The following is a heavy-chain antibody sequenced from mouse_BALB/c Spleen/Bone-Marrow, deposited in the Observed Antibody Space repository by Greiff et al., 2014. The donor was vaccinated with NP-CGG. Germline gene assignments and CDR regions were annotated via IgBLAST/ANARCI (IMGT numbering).Heavy chain of an antibody. CDR3: ARGTGYYFDY. D-gene: IGHD3-3*01. Sequence: VQLQQPGPSLVKPSQTLSLTCSVTGDSITNAYWNWIRKFPGNKIDYMGYISYSGNTYYNPSLKSRISITRDTSKNQFYLQLNSMTTEDTATYFCARGTGYYFDYWGQGTTLTVSS. J-gene: IGHJ2*01. V-gene: IGHV3-8*02. CDR1: GDSITNAY. CDR2: ISYSGNT.